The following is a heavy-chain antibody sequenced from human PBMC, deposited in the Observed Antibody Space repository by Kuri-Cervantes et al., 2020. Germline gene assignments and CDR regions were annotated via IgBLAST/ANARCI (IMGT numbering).Heavy chain of an antibody. CDR2: INAGNGNT. D-gene: IGHD3-10*01. Sequence: ASVKVSCKASGYTFTTYAMHWVRQAPGQRLEWMGWINAGNGNTKYSQKFQGRVTITRDTSASTAYMELSSLRSEDTAVYYCARSTMVRGPQAWFDPWGQGTLVTVSS. CDR3: ARSTMVRGPQAWFDP. J-gene: IGHJ5*02. V-gene: IGHV1-3*01. CDR1: GYTFTTYA.